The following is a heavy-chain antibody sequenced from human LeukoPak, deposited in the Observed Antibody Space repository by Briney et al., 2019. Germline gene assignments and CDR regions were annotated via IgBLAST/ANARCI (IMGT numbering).Heavy chain of an antibody. CDR2: LSSSSSYI. CDR1: GFSFSSYS. Sequence: PGGSLRLSCAASGFSFSSYSMNWVRQAPGKGLEWVSFLSSSSSYIYYADSVKGRFTISRDNAKNSLYLQMNSLRAEDTAVYYCARDDKRYDSSGYVYCHYGMDVWGQGTTVTVSS. V-gene: IGHV3-21*01. J-gene: IGHJ6*02. CDR3: ARDDKRYDSSGYVYCHYGMDV. D-gene: IGHD3-22*01.